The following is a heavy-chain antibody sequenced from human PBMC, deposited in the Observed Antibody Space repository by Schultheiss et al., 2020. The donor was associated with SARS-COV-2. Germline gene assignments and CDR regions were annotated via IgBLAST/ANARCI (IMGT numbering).Heavy chain of an antibody. CDR1: GFTFSNYE. V-gene: IGHV3-48*03. Sequence: GGSLRLSCAASGFTFSNYEMNWVRQAPGKGLEWVSYISSSGSSIYYADSVKGRFTISRDNSKNTLYLQMNSLRAEDTAVYYCAREGGRENARAFDPWGQGTLVTVSS. J-gene: IGHJ5*02. CDR3: AREGGRENARAFDP. CDR2: ISSSGSSI.